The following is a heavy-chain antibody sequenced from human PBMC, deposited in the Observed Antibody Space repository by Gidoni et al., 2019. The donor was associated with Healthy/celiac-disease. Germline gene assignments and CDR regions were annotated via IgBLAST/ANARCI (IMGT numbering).Heavy chain of an antibody. J-gene: IGHJ4*02. V-gene: IGHV3-23*01. Sequence: EVQLLESGGGLVQPGGCLRPSCAASGFTCSSYAMSWVRKAPGQGLEWVSAISGSGGSTYYADSVKGRFTISRDNSKNTLYLQMNSLRAEDTAVYYCAKDHRPNPLDLLPFDYWGQGTLVTVSS. CDR1: GFTCSSYA. D-gene: IGHD2-15*01. CDR3: AKDHRPNPLDLLPFDY. CDR2: ISGSGGST.